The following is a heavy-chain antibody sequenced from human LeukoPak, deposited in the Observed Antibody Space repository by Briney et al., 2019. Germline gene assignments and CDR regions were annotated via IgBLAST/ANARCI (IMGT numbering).Heavy chain of an antibody. V-gene: IGHV4-59*01. CDR2: IYYSGST. CDR3: ARGGGSSRYYFDY. J-gene: IGHJ4*02. CDR1: GGSISSYQ. Sequence: SETLSLTCTVSGGSISSYQWSWIRQPPGKGLEWIGYIYYSGSTNYNPSLKSRVTISGDTSKNQSSLKLSSVTAADTAVYYCARGGGSSRYYFDYWGQGTLVTVSS. D-gene: IGHD6-13*01.